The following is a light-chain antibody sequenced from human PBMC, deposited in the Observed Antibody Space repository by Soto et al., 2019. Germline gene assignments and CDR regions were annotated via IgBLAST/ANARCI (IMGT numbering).Light chain of an antibody. CDR1: QTISSW. CDR3: RHYNSYSEA. Sequence: DIQLTQSPSTLSGYVGDRVTITCLASQTISSWLAWYQQKPGKAPKLLIYKASTLKSGVPSRFSGSGSGTEFTLTISSLQPDDFATYYCRHYNSYSEAFGQGTKVDVK. V-gene: IGKV1-5*03. CDR2: KAS. J-gene: IGKJ1*01.